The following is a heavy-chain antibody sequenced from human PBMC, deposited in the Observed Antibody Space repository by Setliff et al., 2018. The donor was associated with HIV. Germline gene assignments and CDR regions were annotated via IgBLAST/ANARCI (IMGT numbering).Heavy chain of an antibody. J-gene: IGHJ4*01. Sequence: SETLSLTCTVSGASISSFYWSWIRQPPGKGLDWIGYIYYSGSTNYNPSLKSRVTMSVDTSKNRFSLKLNSVTAADTAVYYCARGLSSQTYWGTRPLGLDYWGQGSLVTVSS. D-gene: IGHD2-2*01. CDR1: GASISSFY. CDR3: ARGLSSQTYWGTRPLGLDY. V-gene: IGHV4-59*08. CDR2: IYYSGST.